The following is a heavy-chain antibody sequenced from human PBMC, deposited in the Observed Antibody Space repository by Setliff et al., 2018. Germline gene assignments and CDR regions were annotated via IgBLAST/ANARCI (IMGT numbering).Heavy chain of an antibody. D-gene: IGHD2-2*01. J-gene: IGHJ4*02. V-gene: IGHV1-18*01. CDR3: SRLVRYCTATSCQRLSGGEF. CDR2: ISAYSGNT. CDR1: GYTFSSSG. Sequence: GASVKVSCKASGYTFSSSGITWVRQAPGQGLEWMGWISAYSGNTNYAQKFQGRVTMTTDTSTGTAYMELSSLTFDDTAVYFCSRLVRYCTATSCQRLSGGEFWGQGTLVTVSS.